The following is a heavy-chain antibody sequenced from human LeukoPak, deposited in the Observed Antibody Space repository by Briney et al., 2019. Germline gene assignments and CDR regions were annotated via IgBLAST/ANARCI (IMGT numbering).Heavy chain of an antibody. CDR1: GGSISGYY. J-gene: IGHJ5*02. V-gene: IGHV4-59*01. CDR3: AKNGYDYVWGSSLRGWFDP. CDR2: IYYSGSS. D-gene: IGHD3-16*01. Sequence: PSETLSLTCTVSGGSISGYYWSWIRQPPGKGLEWIGYIYYSGSSNYNPSLKSRVSISVDTSKNQFSLRLSSVTAADTAVYYCAKNGYDYVWGSSLRGWFDPWGQGTLVTVSS.